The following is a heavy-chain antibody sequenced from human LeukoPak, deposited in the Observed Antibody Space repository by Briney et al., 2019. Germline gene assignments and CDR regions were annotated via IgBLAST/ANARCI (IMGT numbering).Heavy chain of an antibody. CDR2: ISGSGGST. D-gene: IGHD6-13*01. J-gene: IGHJ4*02. CDR3: ASRSAIAAAGTFVSFDY. V-gene: IGHV3-23*01. CDR1: GFTFSSYA. Sequence: GGSLRLSCAASGFTFSSYAMSWVRQAPGKGLEWVSAISGSGGSTYYADSVKGRFTISRDNSKNTLYLQMNSLRAEDTAVYYCASRSAIAAAGTFVSFDYWGQGTLVTVSP.